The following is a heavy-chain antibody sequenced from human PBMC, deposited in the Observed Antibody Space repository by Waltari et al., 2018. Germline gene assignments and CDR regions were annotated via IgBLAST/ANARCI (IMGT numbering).Heavy chain of an antibody. V-gene: IGHV3-53*01. D-gene: IGHD2-2*01. CDR3: ARAPVVVPAGTYYYYYGMDV. J-gene: IGHJ6*02. Sequence: EVQLVESGGGLIQPGGSLRLSCAASGFTVSSNYMSWVRQAPGKGLEWVSVIYSGGSTYNADSGKGRFTISRDNSKNTLYLQMNSLRAEDTAVYYCARAPVVVPAGTYYYYYGMDVWGQGTTVTVSS. CDR2: IYSGGST. CDR1: GFTVSSNY.